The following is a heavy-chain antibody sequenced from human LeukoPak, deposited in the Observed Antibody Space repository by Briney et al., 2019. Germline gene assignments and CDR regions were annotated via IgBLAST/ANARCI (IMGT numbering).Heavy chain of an antibody. V-gene: IGHV3-48*04. Sequence: GSLRLSCAASGFTFSSYSMNWVRQAPGKGLEWVSYISSSSSTIYYADSVKGRFTISRDNAKNSLYLQMDSLRAEDTAVYYCARDRPYGSELGMDVWGQGTTVTVSS. CDR1: GFTFSSYS. CDR3: ARDRPYGSELGMDV. D-gene: IGHD3-10*01. CDR2: ISSSSSTI. J-gene: IGHJ6*02.